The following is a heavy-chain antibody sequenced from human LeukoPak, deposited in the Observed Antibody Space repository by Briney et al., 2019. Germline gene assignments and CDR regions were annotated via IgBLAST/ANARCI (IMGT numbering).Heavy chain of an antibody. J-gene: IGHJ5*02. V-gene: IGHV3-7*01. Sequence: QPGGSLRLSCAASGFTFSSYWMSWVRQAPGKGLEWVAHIKQDGSEKYYVDSVKGRFIISRDNAKNSLCLQMNSLRGEDTAVYYCARYASISGSWWLDPWGQGTLATVSS. CDR2: IKQDGSEK. CDR3: ARYASISGSWWLDP. CDR1: GFTFSSYW. D-gene: IGHD3-22*01.